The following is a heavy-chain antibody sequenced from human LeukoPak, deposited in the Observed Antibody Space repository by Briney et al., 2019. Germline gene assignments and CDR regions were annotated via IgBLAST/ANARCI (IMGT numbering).Heavy chain of an antibody. Sequence: GGSLRLSCAASGFTFSTYEMNWVRQAPGKGLEWVSYISGSGRTIYDADSVKGRFTISRDNAKNSLYLQMNSLRAEDTAVYYCARVAGTAGFFYYYYYYMDVWGKGTTVTISS. J-gene: IGHJ6*03. V-gene: IGHV3-48*03. CDR3: ARVAGTAGFFYYYYYYMDV. CDR1: GFTFSTYE. CDR2: ISGSGRTI. D-gene: IGHD6-19*01.